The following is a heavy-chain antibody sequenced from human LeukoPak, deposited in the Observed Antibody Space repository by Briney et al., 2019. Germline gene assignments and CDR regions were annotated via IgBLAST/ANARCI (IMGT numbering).Heavy chain of an antibody. CDR2: IYTSGST. Sequence: SETLSLTCTVSGGSISSYYWSWIRQPAGKGLEWIGRIYTSGSTNYNPSLKSRVTMSVDTSKNQLSLKLNSVTAADTAVYYCASAIAIPAWAFDLWGQGTVVTVSS. CDR3: ASAIAIPAWAFDL. CDR1: GGSISSYY. D-gene: IGHD6-13*01. V-gene: IGHV4-4*07. J-gene: IGHJ3*01.